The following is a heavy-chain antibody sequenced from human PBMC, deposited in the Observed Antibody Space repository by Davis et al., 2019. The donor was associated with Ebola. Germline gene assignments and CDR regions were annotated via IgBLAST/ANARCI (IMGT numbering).Heavy chain of an antibody. CDR3: ARRDYGYSYGPEGGGSDY. J-gene: IGHJ4*02. CDR2: IYSGGST. V-gene: IGHV3-53*01. D-gene: IGHD5-18*01. Sequence: GESLKIPCAASGFTVSSNYMSWVRQAPGKGLEWVSVIYSGGSTYYADSVKGRFTISRDNSKNKLYLQMNSLRAEDTAVYYCARRDYGYSYGPEGGGSDYWGQGTLVTVSS. CDR1: GFTVSSNY.